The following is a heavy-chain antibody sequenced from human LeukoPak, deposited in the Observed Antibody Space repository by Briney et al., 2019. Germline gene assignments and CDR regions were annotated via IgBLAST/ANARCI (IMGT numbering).Heavy chain of an antibody. D-gene: IGHD6-13*01. CDR3: AKDIGTGGTGWYFDL. J-gene: IGHJ2*01. CDR1: GFTFDDYA. CDR2: ISWNSGSI. V-gene: IGHV3-9*01. Sequence: GGSLRLSCAASGFTFDDYAMHWVRQAPGKGLEWVSGISWNSGSIGYADSVKGRFTISRDDAKNSLYLQMNSLRAEDTALYYCAKDIGTGGTGWYFDLWGRGTLVTVSS.